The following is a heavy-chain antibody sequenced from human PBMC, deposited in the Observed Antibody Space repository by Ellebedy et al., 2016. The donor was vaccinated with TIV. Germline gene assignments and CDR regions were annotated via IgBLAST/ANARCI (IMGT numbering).Heavy chain of an antibody. V-gene: IGHV4-4*07. J-gene: IGHJ4*02. CDR2: IYSTGSTGGT. Sequence: MPSETLSLTCNDSGDSIRSYYWSWIRQLAGKGLEWIGRIYSTGSTGGTNYSPSLKSRITMSVDRSKNQFSLKLSSVTAADTAVYYCARDGLHSSGWYCDYWGQGTQVTVSS. D-gene: IGHD3-22*01. CDR3: ARDGLHSSGWYCDY. CDR1: GDSIRSYY.